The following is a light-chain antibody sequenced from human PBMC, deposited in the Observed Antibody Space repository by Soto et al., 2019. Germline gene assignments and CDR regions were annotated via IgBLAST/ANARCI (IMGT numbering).Light chain of an antibody. CDR2: EVT. J-gene: IGLJ1*01. V-gene: IGLV2-8*01. CDR1: SSDVGGYNY. CDR3: SSYAGSDTPYV. Sequence: QSVLTQPPSASGSPGQSVTISCTGTSSDVGGYNYVSWYQQHPGKAPKLMIYEVTKRPSGVPDRFSGSKPGNTASLTVSGLQAEDEADYYCSSYAGSDTPYVFGTGTKLTVL.